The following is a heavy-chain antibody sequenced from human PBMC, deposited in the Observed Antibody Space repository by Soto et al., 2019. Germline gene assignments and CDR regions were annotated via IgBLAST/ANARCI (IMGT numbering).Heavy chain of an antibody. V-gene: IGHV3-21*06. CDR1: GLIFSNYG. D-gene: IGHD6-13*01. CDR3: ATDGAAGAGMGV. Sequence: EVQLVESGGGLVKPGGSLRLSCTASGLIFSNYGMNWVRQAAGKRQEWVSSISSGGEYIDYGDSVKGRLTSSRDNANNILSLQLTSLGVEETAGYYCATDGAAGAGMGVWGQGTTVTVS. J-gene: IGHJ6*02. CDR2: ISSGGEYI.